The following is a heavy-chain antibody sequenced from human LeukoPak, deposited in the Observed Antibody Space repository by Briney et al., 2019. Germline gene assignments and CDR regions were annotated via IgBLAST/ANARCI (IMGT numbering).Heavy chain of an antibody. D-gene: IGHD6-13*01. J-gene: IGHJ6*02. CDR1: GFTVSSNY. CDR3: ARASLIAAAGTDYYYGMDV. Sequence: GGSLRLSCAASGFTVSSNYMSWVRQAPGKGLEWVSVIYSGGSTYYADSVKGRFTISRDNSKNTLYLQMNSLRAEDTALYHCARASLIAAAGTDYYYGMDVWGQGTTVTVSS. V-gene: IGHV3-53*01. CDR2: IYSGGST.